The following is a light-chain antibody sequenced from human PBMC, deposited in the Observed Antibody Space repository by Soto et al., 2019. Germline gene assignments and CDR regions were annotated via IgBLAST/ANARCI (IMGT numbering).Light chain of an antibody. CDR2: EGS. Sequence: QSVLTQPASVSGSPGQSITISCTGTSSDIGSYNLVSWYQQFPGKAPKLIIYEGSKRPSGISNRFSGSKSGNTASLTISGLQAEDEADYHCCSYAGSGTYVLFGWGTKLTVL. J-gene: IGLJ2*01. V-gene: IGLV2-23*01. CDR1: SSDIGSYNL. CDR3: CSYAGSGTYVL.